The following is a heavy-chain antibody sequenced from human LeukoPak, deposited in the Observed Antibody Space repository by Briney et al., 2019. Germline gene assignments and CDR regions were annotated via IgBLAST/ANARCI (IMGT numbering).Heavy chain of an antibody. V-gene: IGHV4-34*01. J-gene: IGHJ6*03. CDR3: ARGVPAAISFGRYYYYYYVDV. CDR1: GGSFSGYY. D-gene: IGHD2-2*01. CDR2: INHSGST. Sequence: SETLSLTCAVYGGSFSGYYWSWIRQPPGKGLEWIGEINHSGSTNYNPSLKSRVTISVDTSKNQFSLKLSSVTAADTAVYYCARGVPAAISFGRYYYYYYVDVWGKGTTVTVSS.